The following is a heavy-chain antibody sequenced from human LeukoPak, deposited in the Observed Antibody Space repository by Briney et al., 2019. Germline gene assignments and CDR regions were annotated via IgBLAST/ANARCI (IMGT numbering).Heavy chain of an antibody. CDR3: ARGGDGYNSDY. J-gene: IGHJ4*02. Sequence: GGSLRLSCAASGFTFSSYSMNWVRQAPGKGLEWVSSISSSSSYIYYADSLKGRFTISRDNAKNSLYLQMNSLRAEDTAVYYCARGGDGYNSDYWGQGTLVTVSS. CDR2: ISSSSSYI. D-gene: IGHD5-24*01. CDR1: GFTFSSYS. V-gene: IGHV3-21*01.